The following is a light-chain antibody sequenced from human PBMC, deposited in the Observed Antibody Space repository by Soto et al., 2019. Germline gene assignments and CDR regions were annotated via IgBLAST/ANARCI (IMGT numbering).Light chain of an antibody. Sequence: EIVLTQSPGTLSLSPGERATLSCRASQSISDTFLAWYQHKPGQAPRVLLYGASRRATGLPDRFSGSGSGTDFTLTISRLEPEDFAIYYCQQYYSSWTFGQGTKVEMK. CDR1: QSISDTF. CDR3: QQYYSSWT. J-gene: IGKJ1*01. V-gene: IGKV3-20*01. CDR2: GAS.